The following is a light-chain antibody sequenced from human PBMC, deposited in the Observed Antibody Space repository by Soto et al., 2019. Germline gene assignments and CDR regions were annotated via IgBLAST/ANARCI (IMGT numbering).Light chain of an antibody. CDR2: GTS. Sequence: EIVLTQSPGTLSLSPGERATLSCRTSQSISSSYLAWYQQKPGQAPRLILYGTSTRATGIPARFSGSGSGTDFTLTISRLEPEDLAVYHCQQYGSSPPRYTFGQGTKLEIK. J-gene: IGKJ2*01. CDR1: QSISSSY. V-gene: IGKV3-20*01. CDR3: QQYGSSPPRYT.